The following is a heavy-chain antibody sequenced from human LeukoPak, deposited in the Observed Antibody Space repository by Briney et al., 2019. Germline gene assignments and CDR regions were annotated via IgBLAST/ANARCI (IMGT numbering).Heavy chain of an antibody. CDR1: GDSINSDGYF. J-gene: IGHJ5*02. CDR2: ISSSGGT. D-gene: IGHD3-16*01. Sequence: SETLSLTCTVSGDSINSDGYFWSWIRQPAGKGLEWIGRISSSGGTNYSPSLKSRVAISIDTSNNQFSLHLSSVTAADTAVYHCARALCIDEVCEWFDPWGQGTLVTVSS. CDR3: ARALCIDEVCEWFDP. V-gene: IGHV4-61*02.